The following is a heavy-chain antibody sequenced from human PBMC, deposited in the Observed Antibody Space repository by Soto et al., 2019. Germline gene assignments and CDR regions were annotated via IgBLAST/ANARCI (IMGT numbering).Heavy chain of an antibody. D-gene: IGHD3-22*01. Sequence: ASVKVPCKASGGTLSSYAISWVRQAPGQGLEWMGWINPNSGGTNYAQKFQGRVTMTRDTSISTAYMELSRLRSDDTAVYYCARVYDSSGYYPPYFDYWGQGTLVTVSS. CDR1: GGTLSSYA. J-gene: IGHJ4*02. CDR3: ARVYDSSGYYPPYFDY. V-gene: IGHV1-2*02. CDR2: INPNSGGT.